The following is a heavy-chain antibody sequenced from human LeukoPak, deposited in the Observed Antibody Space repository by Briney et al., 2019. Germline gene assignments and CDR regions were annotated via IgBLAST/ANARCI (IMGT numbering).Heavy chain of an antibody. Sequence: PSGTLSLTCAVSDGSISSSNWWSWVRQPPGKALEWIGEIYHTGSTNYNPSLKSRVTISVDKSISTAYLQWSSLEASDTAMYYCARSNSYGQMSPFDYWGQGTLVTVSS. D-gene: IGHD5-18*01. CDR2: IYHTGST. V-gene: IGHV4-4*02. CDR1: DGSISSSNW. CDR3: ARSNSYGQMSPFDY. J-gene: IGHJ4*02.